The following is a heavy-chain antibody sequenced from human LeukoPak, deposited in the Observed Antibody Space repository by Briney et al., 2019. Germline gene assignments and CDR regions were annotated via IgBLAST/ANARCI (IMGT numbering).Heavy chain of an antibody. CDR1: GGSFSGYY. Sequence: RSSETLSLTCAVYGGSFSGYYWSWIRQPPGKGLEYIGYIYNRGSTHYNPSLKSRVTISADTSKKQFSLKLTSVTAADTAVYYCARGAGGYRFDPWGQGTLVIVSS. J-gene: IGHJ5*02. CDR2: IYNRGST. V-gene: IGHV4-34*11. CDR3: ARGAGGYRFDP. D-gene: IGHD1-1*01.